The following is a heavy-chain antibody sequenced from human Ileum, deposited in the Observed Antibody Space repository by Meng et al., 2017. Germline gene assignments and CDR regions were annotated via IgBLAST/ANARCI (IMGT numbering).Heavy chain of an antibody. Sequence: QVPMQESGPGLVKPSQPLSLTCTVSGGSVSDGDYYWSWVRQHPGKGLECIGHMYSSGNAYYNPSLKSRVSMSVDTSKNQFSVRLSSVTAADTAIYYCARVYYDSSGLNWFDSWGQGTLVTVSS. CDR2: MYSSGNA. D-gene: IGHD3-22*01. J-gene: IGHJ5*01. CDR3: ARVYYDSSGLNWFDS. CDR1: GGSVSDGDYY. V-gene: IGHV4-31*03.